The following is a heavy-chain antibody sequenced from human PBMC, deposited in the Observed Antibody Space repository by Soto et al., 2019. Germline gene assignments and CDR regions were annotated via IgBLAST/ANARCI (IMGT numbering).Heavy chain of an antibody. J-gene: IGHJ5*02. CDR3: AGGRILGFDP. D-gene: IGHD1-26*01. Sequence: PSQTLSLTCAISGDSVSSNSAAWNWIRQSPSRGLEWLGRTYYRSKWYNDYAESVKSRITINADTSKNQFSLQLYSVTPEDTALYYCAGGRILGFDPLGQGTLVTGSS. CDR2: TYYRSKWYN. CDR1: GDSVSSNSAA. V-gene: IGHV6-1*01.